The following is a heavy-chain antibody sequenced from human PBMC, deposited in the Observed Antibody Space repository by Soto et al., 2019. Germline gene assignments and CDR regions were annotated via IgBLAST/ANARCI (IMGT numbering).Heavy chain of an antibody. J-gene: IGHJ6*02. CDR1: GYTFTRYD. CDR2: MNPNSGNT. CDR3: ATARYSGYDWIVGFNYYYGMDV. Sequence: QVQLVQSGAEVTKPGASVKVSCKASGYTFTRYDINWVRQATGQGREWLGWMNPNSGNTGYAQKVTGTGNMSKGTSLMTAYMELSRLNSEDRTLYYWATARYSGYDWIVGFNYYYGMDVWGQGTPVTVSS. V-gene: IGHV1-8*01. D-gene: IGHD5-12*01.